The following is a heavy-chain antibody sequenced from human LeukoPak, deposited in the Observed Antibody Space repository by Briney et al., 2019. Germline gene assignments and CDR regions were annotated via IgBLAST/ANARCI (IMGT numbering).Heavy chain of an antibody. J-gene: IGHJ4*02. CDR2: INSDGSST. D-gene: IGHD3-22*01. CDR1: GFTFSSYW. Sequence: PGGSLRLSCAASGFTFSSYWMHWVRQAPGEGLVWVSRINSDGSSTSYADSVKGRFTISRDNAKNTLYLQMNSLRAEDTAVYYCARDVKGYYDSSGSWGQGTLVTVSP. V-gene: IGHV3-74*01. CDR3: ARDVKGYYDSSGS.